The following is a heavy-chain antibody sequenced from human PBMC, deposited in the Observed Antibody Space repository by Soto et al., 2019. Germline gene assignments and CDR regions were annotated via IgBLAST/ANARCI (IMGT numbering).Heavy chain of an antibody. CDR3: ARDADYYGSGTYYGMDV. Sequence: EVQLVESGGGLVKPGGSLRLSCAASGFTFSSYSMNWVRQAPGKGLEWVSSISSSSSYIYYADSVKGRFTISRDNAKNSLYLQMNSLRAEDTAVYYCARDADYYGSGTYYGMDVWGQGTTVTVSS. J-gene: IGHJ6*02. V-gene: IGHV3-21*01. CDR1: GFTFSSYS. CDR2: ISSSSSYI. D-gene: IGHD3-10*01.